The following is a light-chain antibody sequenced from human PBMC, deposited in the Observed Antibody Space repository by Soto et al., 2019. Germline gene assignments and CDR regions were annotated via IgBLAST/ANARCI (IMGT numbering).Light chain of an antibody. J-gene: IGKJ5*01. CDR1: QSISSW. CDR3: QQYNSYPIT. CDR2: KAF. Sequence: DIQMTQSPSTLSASVGDRVTITCRASQSISSWLAWYQQKPGKAPKLLIYKAFSLESGVPSRFSGSGSGTAFTLTISSLQPDDFATYYCQQYNSYPITFGQGTRLEIK. V-gene: IGKV1-5*03.